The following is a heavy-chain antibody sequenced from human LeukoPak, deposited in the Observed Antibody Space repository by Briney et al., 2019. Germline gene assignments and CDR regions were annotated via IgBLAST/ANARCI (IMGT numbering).Heavy chain of an antibody. CDR3: ARAAVVVPAAIRPDAFDI. V-gene: IGHV4-30-2*01. CDR1: RGAITSGGYS. Sequence: SETLSLTCTVSRGAITSGGYSWNWIRQPPGKGLEWIGYISDRGPAYYNPSLKSRFTISVDTSKNQFSLKLSSVTAADTAVYYCARAAVVVPAAIRPDAFDIWGQGTMVTVSS. D-gene: IGHD2-2*02. CDR2: ISDRGPA. J-gene: IGHJ3*02.